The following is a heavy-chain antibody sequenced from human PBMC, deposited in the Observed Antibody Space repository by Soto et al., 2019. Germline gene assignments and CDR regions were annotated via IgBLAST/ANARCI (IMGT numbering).Heavy chain of an antibody. D-gene: IGHD4-17*01. V-gene: IGHV1-2*02. CDR1: GYTFTDNH. CDR2: INPKSGDT. Sequence: ASVKVSCKASGYTFTDNHVHWLRRAPGQDFEWMGWINPKSGDTKYAQKFQGRVTMTRDTSIDTAYMEVTSLTSDDTDTYYCARKKYGDYIRWWLDPRGKGTLVTVSS. J-gene: IGHJ5*02. CDR3: ARKKYGDYIRWWLDP.